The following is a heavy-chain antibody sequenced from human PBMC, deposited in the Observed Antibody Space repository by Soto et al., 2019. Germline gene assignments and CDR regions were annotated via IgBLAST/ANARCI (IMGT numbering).Heavy chain of an antibody. J-gene: IGHJ4*02. Sequence: PSETLSLTCTVSGGSISNYYWSWIRQPPGKGLEWIGYIYYSGSTNYNPSLKSRVTISVDTSKNQFSLKLNSVTAADTAVYYCAREDDFLTGYIDSWGQGTLVTVSS. CDR1: GGSISNYY. D-gene: IGHD3-9*01. V-gene: IGHV4-59*12. CDR2: IYYSGST. CDR3: AREDDFLTGYIDS.